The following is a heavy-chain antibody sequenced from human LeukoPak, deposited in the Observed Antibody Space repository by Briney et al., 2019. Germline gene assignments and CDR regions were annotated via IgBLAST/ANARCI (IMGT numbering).Heavy chain of an antibody. D-gene: IGHD1-26*01. Sequence: GGSLRLSCAASGFTFSSYSMNWVRQAPGEGLEWVSSISSSSSYIYYADSVKGRFTISRDNAKNSLYLQMNSLRAEDTAVYYCARGFGSGTIDYWGRGTLVTVSS. CDR3: ARGFGSGTIDY. CDR2: ISSSSSYI. V-gene: IGHV3-21*01. J-gene: IGHJ4*02. CDR1: GFTFSSYS.